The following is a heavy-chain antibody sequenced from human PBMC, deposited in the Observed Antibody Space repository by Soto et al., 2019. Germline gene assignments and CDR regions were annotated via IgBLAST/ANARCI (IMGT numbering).Heavy chain of an antibody. Sequence: VASVKVSCKASGGTFSSYAISWVRQAPGQGLEWMGGIIPIFGTANYAQKFQGRVTITADKSTSTAYMELSSLRSEDTAVYYCASIYTIFGVADHYYYGMDVWGQGTTVTVSS. D-gene: IGHD3-3*01. CDR1: GGTFSSYA. CDR3: ASIYTIFGVADHYYYGMDV. J-gene: IGHJ6*02. CDR2: IIPIFGTA. V-gene: IGHV1-69*06.